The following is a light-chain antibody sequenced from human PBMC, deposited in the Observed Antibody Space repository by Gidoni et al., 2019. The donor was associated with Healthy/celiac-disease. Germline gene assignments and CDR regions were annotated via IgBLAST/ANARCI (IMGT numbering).Light chain of an antibody. CDR1: QSISSY. Sequence: DIQMTQSPSSLDASVGDRVTITCRASQSISSYVNWYQQKPGKAPKRLIYAASSLQSGVPSRFSCSGSGTDFTLTISSLQPEDFATYYCQQSYSTPWTFGQGTKVEIK. V-gene: IGKV1-39*01. CDR3: QQSYSTPWT. CDR2: AAS. J-gene: IGKJ1*01.